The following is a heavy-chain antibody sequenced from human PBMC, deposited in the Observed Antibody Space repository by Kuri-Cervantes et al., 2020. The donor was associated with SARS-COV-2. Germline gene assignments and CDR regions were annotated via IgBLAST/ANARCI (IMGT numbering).Heavy chain of an antibody. CDR2: INPNSGGT. Sequence: ASVKVSCKASGYTFTGYYMHWVRQAPGQGLEWMGWINPNSGGTNYARKFQGRVTMTRDTSISTAYMELSRLRSDDTAVYYCARDPLVVVPAAIEFDPWGQGTLVTVSS. D-gene: IGHD2-2*01. V-gene: IGHV1-2*02. J-gene: IGHJ5*02. CDR3: ARDPLVVVPAAIEFDP. CDR1: GYTFTGYY.